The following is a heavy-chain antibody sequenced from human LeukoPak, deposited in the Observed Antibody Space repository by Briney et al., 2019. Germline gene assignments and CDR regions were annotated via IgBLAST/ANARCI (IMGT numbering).Heavy chain of an antibody. V-gene: IGHV1-2*02. J-gene: IGHJ6*03. Sequence: ASVKVSCKASGYTFTGYYMHWVRQAPGQGLEWMGWINPNSGGTDYAQKFQGRVTMTRDTSISTAYMELSRLRSDDTAVYYCARGSSGYYYYYYYMDVWGKGTTVIVSS. CDR1: GYTFTGYY. CDR3: ARGSSGYYYYYYYMDV. CDR2: INPNSGGT. D-gene: IGHD3-22*01.